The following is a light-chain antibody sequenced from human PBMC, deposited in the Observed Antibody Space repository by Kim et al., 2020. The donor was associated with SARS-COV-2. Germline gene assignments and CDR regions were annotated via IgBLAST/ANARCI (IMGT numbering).Light chain of an antibody. Sequence: DIQMAQSPSTLSASIGDRVTITCRASQSVSSWLAWYQHKPGEAPKLLIYEASTLETGVPPRFSGSGSWTEFTLTINSLQPDDFATYYCQQYKTYPVTFGQGTKLEI. CDR3: QQYKTYPVT. J-gene: IGKJ2*01. V-gene: IGKV1-5*03. CDR2: EAS. CDR1: QSVSSW.